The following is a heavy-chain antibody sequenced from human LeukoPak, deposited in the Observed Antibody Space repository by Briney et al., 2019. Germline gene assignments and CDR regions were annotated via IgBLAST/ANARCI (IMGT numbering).Heavy chain of an antibody. CDR1: GFTFSSYG. CDR2: ISYDGSNK. D-gene: IGHD6-19*01. Sequence: PGGSLRLSCAASGFTFSSYGMHWVRQAPGKGLEWVAVISYDGSNKYYADSVKGRFTISRDNSKNTLYLQMNSRRAEDTAVYYCAKDLEVGSIAVASWWGQGTLVTVSS. V-gene: IGHV3-30*18. J-gene: IGHJ4*02. CDR3: AKDLEVGSIAVASW.